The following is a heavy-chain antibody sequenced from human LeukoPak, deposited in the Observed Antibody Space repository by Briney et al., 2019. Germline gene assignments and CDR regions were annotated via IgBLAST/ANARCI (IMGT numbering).Heavy chain of an antibody. D-gene: IGHD3-9*01. CDR3: TRDPTYYLRYGYFDF. CDR1: GFSLTSSA. J-gene: IGHJ4*02. V-gene: IGHV3-21*01. CDR2: INSVSSHI. Sequence: GSLRLSCAASGFSLTSSAVNWVRQAPGKGLEWVSSINSVSSHIYYANSVRGRFTISRDNAKNSLYLQMSSLTAEDTAVYYCTRDPTYYLRYGYFDFWGQGVLVTVSS.